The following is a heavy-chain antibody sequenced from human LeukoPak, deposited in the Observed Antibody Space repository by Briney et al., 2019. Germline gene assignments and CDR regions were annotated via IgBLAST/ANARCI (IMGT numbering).Heavy chain of an antibody. D-gene: IGHD5-18*01. J-gene: IGHJ4*02. V-gene: IGHV3-11*04. CDR2: ISSSGSTI. CDR1: GFTFSDYY. CDR3: ATVMIQLPNY. Sequence: GGSLRLSCAASGFTFSDYYMSWIRQAPGKGLEWVSYISSSGSTIYYADSVKSRFTTSRDNAKNSLYLQMNSLRAEDTAVYYCATVMIQLPNYWGQGTLVTVSS.